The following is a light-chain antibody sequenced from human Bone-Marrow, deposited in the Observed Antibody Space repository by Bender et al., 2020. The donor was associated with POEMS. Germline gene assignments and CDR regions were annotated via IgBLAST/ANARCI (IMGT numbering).Light chain of an antibody. J-gene: IGLJ2*01. Sequence: SYELTQPPSVSVSPGQTASITCSGDDLGDKYVAWYQQKPGQSPVLVIYQDTKRPSGIPERFSGSNSGNTATLTISGTQAMDEADYYCQAWETYSVIFGGGTKLTVL. CDR2: QDT. CDR3: QAWETYSVI. V-gene: IGLV3-1*01. CDR1: DLGDKY.